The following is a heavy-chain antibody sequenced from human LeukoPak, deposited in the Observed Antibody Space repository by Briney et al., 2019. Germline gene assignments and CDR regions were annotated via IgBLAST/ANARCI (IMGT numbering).Heavy chain of an antibody. CDR2: ISAYNGNT. D-gene: IGHD2-21*02. V-gene: IGHV1-18*01. J-gene: IGHJ4*02. CDR3: ARGIASLCGGDCYSLDY. Sequence: ASVKVSCKASGYTFTSYGISWVRQAPGQGLEWMGWISAYNGNTNYAQKLQGRVTMTTDTSTSTAYMVLRSLRSDDTAVYYCARGIASLCGGDCYSLDYWGQGTLVTVSS. CDR1: GYTFTSYG.